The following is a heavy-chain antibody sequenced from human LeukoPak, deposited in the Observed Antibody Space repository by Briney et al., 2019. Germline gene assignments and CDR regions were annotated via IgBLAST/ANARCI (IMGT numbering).Heavy chain of an antibody. Sequence: SQTLSLSCAVSGDSVSGNSASWNCIRQSPSGGLESLGRTFYGCKWSNDYADSVKSRITINTDKSKNEFFLQLDSVTPEDTAVYYCARDPGSSSEWGPFDYWGQGTLVTASS. J-gene: IGHJ4*02. CDR3: ARDPGSSSEWGPFDY. CDR1: GDSVSGNSAS. V-gene: IGHV6-1*01. D-gene: IGHD6-6*01. CDR2: TFYGCKWSN.